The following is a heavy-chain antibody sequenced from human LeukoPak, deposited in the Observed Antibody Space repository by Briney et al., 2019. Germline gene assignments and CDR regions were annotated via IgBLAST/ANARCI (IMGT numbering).Heavy chain of an antibody. V-gene: IGHV3-74*01. Sequence: PGGSLRLSCAASGFVFSNFVMHWVRQAPGKGLVWVSRIPTDDNPTNYADFVQGRFTISRDNAKNTVYLQMNNLRAEDTAVYYCASGPGPFDYWGQGTLVNVSS. CDR3: ASGPGPFDY. CDR1: GFVFSNFV. J-gene: IGHJ4*02. CDR2: IPTDDNPT.